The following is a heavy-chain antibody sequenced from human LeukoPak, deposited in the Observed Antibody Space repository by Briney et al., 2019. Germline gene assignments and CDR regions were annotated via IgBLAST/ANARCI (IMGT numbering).Heavy chain of an antibody. J-gene: IGHJ4*02. CDR2: IYGSGNT. V-gene: IGHV4-4*02. CDR1: SGAISTSHW. CDR3: ARLVDYYDSRGYFDY. Sequence: NPSGTLSLTCTVSSGAISTSHWLSWVRQPPGKGLEWIGEIYGSGNTNYNPSLKSRVTMSVDKTRIHLSLKLHSVTAADTAVYYCARLVDYYDSRGYFDYWGQGALVTVSS. D-gene: IGHD3-22*01.